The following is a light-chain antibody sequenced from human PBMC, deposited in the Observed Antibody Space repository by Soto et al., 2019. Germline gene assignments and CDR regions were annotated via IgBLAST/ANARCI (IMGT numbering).Light chain of an antibody. V-gene: IGKV3-20*01. CDR3: QQSGIPGT. CDR1: QSVSHN. CDR2: GAT. Sequence: EIVLTQSPAPLSGSRGERPTLSDRDSQSVSHNLAWYQQTPGQAPRVLIYGATTTATGIPDRCSGSGSGTDFTLTISRLEPEYFAEYYYQQSGIPGTFGQGTKVEI. J-gene: IGKJ1*01.